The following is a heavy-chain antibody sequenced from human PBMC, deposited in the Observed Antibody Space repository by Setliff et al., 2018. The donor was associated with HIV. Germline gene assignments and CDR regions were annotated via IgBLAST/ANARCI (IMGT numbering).Heavy chain of an antibody. CDR2: IRSKAYGGTT. CDR1: GFTFGDYA. Sequence: GGSLRLSCTASGFTFGDYAMSWVRQAPGKGLEWVGFIRSKAYGGTTEYAASVKGRFTISRDDSKSIAYLQMNSLKTEDTAVYYCTTDGNYYDSSGYYYVHYWGQGTLVTVSS. CDR3: TTDGNYYDSSGYYYVHY. V-gene: IGHV3-49*04. D-gene: IGHD3-22*01. J-gene: IGHJ4*02.